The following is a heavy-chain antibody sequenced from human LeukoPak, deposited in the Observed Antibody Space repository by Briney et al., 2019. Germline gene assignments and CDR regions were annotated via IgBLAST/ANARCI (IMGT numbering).Heavy chain of an antibody. V-gene: IGHV3-30-3*01. CDR3: ARGSSWYEFDY. CDR1: GFTLSSYA. Sequence: GRSLRLSCAASGFTLSSYAMHWVRQAPGKGLEWVAVISYDGSNKYYADSVKGRFTISRDNSKNTLYLQMNSLRAEDTAVYYCARGSSWYEFDYWGQGTLVTVSS. J-gene: IGHJ4*02. D-gene: IGHD6-13*01. CDR2: ISYDGSNK.